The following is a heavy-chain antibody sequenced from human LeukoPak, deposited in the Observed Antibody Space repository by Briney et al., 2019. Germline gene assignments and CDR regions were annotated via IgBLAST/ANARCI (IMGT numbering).Heavy chain of an antibody. CDR2: IYYSGST. CDR1: GRSISSFY. Sequence: SETLSLTCTVSGRSISSFYWGWIRQPPGKGLEWIGYIYYSGSTNYNPSLKSRVTISVDTSKNQFSLKLCSVTAADTAVYYCARFGDYYYRSGYYESDAFDIWGQGTMVTVSS. CDR3: ARFGDYYYRSGYYESDAFDI. D-gene: IGHD3-22*01. V-gene: IGHV4-59*01. J-gene: IGHJ3*02.